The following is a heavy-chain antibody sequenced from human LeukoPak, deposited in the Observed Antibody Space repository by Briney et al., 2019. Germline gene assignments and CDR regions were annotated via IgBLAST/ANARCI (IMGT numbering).Heavy chain of an antibody. CDR2: IIPIFGTA. CDR1: GGTFSSYA. J-gene: IGHJ3*02. Sequence: ASVKVSCKASGGTFSSYAISWVRQAPGQGLEWMGGIIPIFGTANYAQKFQGRVTITADESTSTAYMELSSLRSEDTAVYYCAREYIVVVPAAIRGAPDAFDIWGQGTMVTVSS. D-gene: IGHD2-2*02. V-gene: IGHV1-69*13. CDR3: AREYIVVVPAAIRGAPDAFDI.